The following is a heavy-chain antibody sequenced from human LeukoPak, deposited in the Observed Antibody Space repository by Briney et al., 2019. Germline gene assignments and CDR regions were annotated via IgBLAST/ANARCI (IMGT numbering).Heavy chain of an antibody. D-gene: IGHD3-22*01. CDR3: ARSDYYDSSGYGA. CDR1: GGSFSGYY. J-gene: IGHJ5*02. Sequence: PSETLSLTCAVYGGSFSGYYWSWIRQHPGKGLEWIGYIYYSGSTYYNPSLKSRVTISVDTSKNQFSLKLSSVTAAGTAVYYCARSDYYDSSGYGAWGQGTLVTVSS. V-gene: IGHV4-31*11. CDR2: IYYSGST.